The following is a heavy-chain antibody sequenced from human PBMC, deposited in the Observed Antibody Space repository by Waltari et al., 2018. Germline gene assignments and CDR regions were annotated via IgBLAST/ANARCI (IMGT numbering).Heavy chain of an antibody. Sequence: HLQLPDSGPGLVKPSETLAHHCSVSGVSIPTTHHYWGWLRQPPGQGLEWIGTMSYSGATYSSPSLKRRVTISRDTSKNQLSLRLGSVTAADTAVYYCATYIGASVGTAAYDVWGQGTRVTVSA. CDR1: GVSIPTTHHY. J-gene: IGHJ3*01. CDR3: ATYIGASVGTAAYDV. CDR2: MSYSGAT. D-gene: IGHD5-12*01. V-gene: IGHV4-39*01.